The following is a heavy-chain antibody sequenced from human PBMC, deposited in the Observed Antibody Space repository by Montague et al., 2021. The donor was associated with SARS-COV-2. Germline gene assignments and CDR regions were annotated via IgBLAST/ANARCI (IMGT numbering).Heavy chain of an antibody. CDR2: IYDGGAV. J-gene: IGHJ3*02. D-gene: IGHD4-23*01. CDR3: VRDHPYGGPRGAYDI. V-gene: IGHV4-59*01. CDR1: GGSITGYY. Sequence: SETLSLTCTVSGGSITGYYLSWLRRSPGKGLEWIAYIYDGGAVNYNPSLGSRVTISTDISKNQLSLKVNSVTAADTAVYYCVRDHPYGGPRGAYDIWGQGTVVTVSS.